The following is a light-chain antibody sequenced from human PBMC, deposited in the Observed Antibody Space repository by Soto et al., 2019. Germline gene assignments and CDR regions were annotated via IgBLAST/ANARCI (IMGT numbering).Light chain of an antibody. CDR1: SSDGGLYDY. J-gene: IGLJ1*01. CDR2: AVS. CDR3: SSYTSDSSYV. V-gene: IGLV2-14*01. Sequence: QSALTQPASVSGSPGQSITISCTGTSSDGGLYDYVSWYQQHPGKDPQLMIYAVSNRPSGVSNRFSASKSGNTASLFISGLQAEDEADYYCSSYTSDSSYVVGSGTRSPS.